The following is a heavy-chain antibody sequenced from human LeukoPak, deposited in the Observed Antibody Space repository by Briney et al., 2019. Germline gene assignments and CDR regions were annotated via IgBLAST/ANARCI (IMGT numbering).Heavy chain of an antibody. V-gene: IGHV3-21*01. CDR3: ARFEEYQLLFSYYGMDV. J-gene: IGHJ6*02. CDR2: ISSSSSYI. D-gene: IGHD2-2*01. CDR1: GFTFSSYS. Sequence: GGSLRPSCAASGFTFSSYSMNWVRQAPGKGLEWVSSISSSSSYIYYADSVKGRFTISRDNAKNSLYLQMNSLRAEDTAVYYCARFEEYQLLFSYYGMDVWGQGTTVTVSS.